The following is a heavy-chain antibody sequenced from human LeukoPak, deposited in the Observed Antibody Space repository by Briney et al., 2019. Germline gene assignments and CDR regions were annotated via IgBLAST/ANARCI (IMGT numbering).Heavy chain of an antibody. CDR2: ISYDGSK. CDR3: FRDDGPGT. CDR1: GFTFSTYA. D-gene: IGHD3-10*01. J-gene: IGHJ5*02. Sequence: QPGRSLRLSCAASGFTFSTYAMHWVRQAPGKGLEWVAVISYDGSKYYADSVKGRFTISRDNSKNTLYLQMDSLRAEDTAVYYCFRDDGPGTWGQGTLVTVSS. V-gene: IGHV3-30*07.